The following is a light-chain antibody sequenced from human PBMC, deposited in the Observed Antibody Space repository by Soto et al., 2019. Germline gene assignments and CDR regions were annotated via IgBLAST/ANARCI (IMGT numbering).Light chain of an antibody. CDR2: EVS. CDR1: SSDVGGYNY. Sequence: QSVLTQPPSASGSPGQSVTISCTGTSSDVGGYNYVSWYQQHPGKAPKVMMYEVSKRPSGVPDRFSGSKSGNTASLTVSGLXAEDEADYYCSSYGGTNSLKVFGGGTQLTVL. J-gene: IGLJ2*01. CDR3: SSYGGTNSLKV. V-gene: IGLV2-8*01.